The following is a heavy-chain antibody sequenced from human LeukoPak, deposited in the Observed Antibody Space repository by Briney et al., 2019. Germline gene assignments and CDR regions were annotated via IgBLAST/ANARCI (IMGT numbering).Heavy chain of an antibody. J-gene: IGHJ5*02. CDR1: GGSISSGGYY. V-gene: IGHV4-31*03. Sequence: SETLSLTCTVSGGSISSGGYYWSWIRQHPGKGLEWIGYIYYSGSTYYNPSLKSRVTISVDTSKNQFSLKLSSVTAADTAVYYCARDASSSTSCYHWFDPWGQGTLVTVSS. D-gene: IGHD2-2*01. CDR2: IYYSGST. CDR3: ARDASSSTSCYHWFDP.